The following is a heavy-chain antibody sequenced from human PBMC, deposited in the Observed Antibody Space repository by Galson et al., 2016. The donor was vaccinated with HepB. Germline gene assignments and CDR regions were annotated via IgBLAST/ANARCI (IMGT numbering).Heavy chain of an antibody. J-gene: IGHJ4*02. CDR1: GRSISSIGYY. D-gene: IGHD3-3*01. CDR3: ARRGGVGLLEPFDY. Sequence: SETLSLTCTVSGRSISSIGYYWGWIRQSPGKGLEWIGSIYHSGSTYYNPSLKSRVTISVDTSKNQFSLKLSSVTAADTAVYYCARRGGVGLLEPFDYWGPGTLVAVSS. V-gene: IGHV4-39*01. CDR2: IYHSGST.